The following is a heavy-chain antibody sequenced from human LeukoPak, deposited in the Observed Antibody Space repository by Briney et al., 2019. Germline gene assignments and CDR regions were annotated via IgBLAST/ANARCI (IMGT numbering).Heavy chain of an antibody. CDR3: AKAVGWLLNDAFDI. J-gene: IGHJ3*02. Sequence: PGGSLRLSCAASGFSLDDYAMHWVRQAPGKGLEWVSGISWNSGSIGYADSVKGRFTISRDNAKNSLYLQMNSLRAEDTALYYCAKAVGWLLNDAFDIWGQGTMVTVSS. CDR2: ISWNSGSI. D-gene: IGHD2-21*02. V-gene: IGHV3-9*01. CDR1: GFSLDDYA.